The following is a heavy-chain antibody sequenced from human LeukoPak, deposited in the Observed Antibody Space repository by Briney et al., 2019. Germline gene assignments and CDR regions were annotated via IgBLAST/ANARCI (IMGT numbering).Heavy chain of an antibody. CDR3: ARVLDSGNYYFDY. V-gene: IGHV3-21*01. CDR1: GLTFSSYG. J-gene: IGHJ4*02. Sequence: PGGSLRLSCAASGLTFSSYGMNWVRQAPGKGPEWVSSITSSSYKYYADSVKGRFTISRDNAKNSLYLQMNSLRAEDTAVYYCARVLDSGNYYFDYWGQGTLVTVSS. D-gene: IGHD1-26*01. CDR2: ITSSSYK.